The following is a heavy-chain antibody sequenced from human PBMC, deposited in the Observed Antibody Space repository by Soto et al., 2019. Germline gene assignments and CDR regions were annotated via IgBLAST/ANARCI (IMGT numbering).Heavy chain of an antibody. CDR2: IWYDGSNK. D-gene: IGHD3-3*01. V-gene: IGHV3-33*01. CDR1: GFTFSSYG. CDR3: ARETGLRFLDWSYGMDV. Sequence: PVGSLRLSCAASGFTFSSYGMHWVRQAPGKGLEWVAVIWYDGSNKYYADSVKGRFTISRDNSKNTLYLQMNSLRAEDTAVYYCARETGLRFLDWSYGMDVWGQGTTVTVSS. J-gene: IGHJ6*02.